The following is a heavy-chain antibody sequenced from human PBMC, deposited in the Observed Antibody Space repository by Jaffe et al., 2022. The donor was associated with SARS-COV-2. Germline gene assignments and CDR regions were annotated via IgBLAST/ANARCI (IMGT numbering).Heavy chain of an antibody. D-gene: IGHD6-13*01. CDR2: IDYSGQT. V-gene: IGHV4-39*01. CDR1: GGSISSGGYY. CDR3: ARHGGPGAGIPRAFDF. Sequence: QLHLQESGPGLVKPSETLSLTCSVSGGSISSGGYYWDWVRQAPGKGLEWIGNIDYSGQTQYNPSLKSRATISMDTSKSQFSLRLTSVTAADTSIFYCARHGGPGAGIPRAFDFWGRGTMVAVS. J-gene: IGHJ3*01.